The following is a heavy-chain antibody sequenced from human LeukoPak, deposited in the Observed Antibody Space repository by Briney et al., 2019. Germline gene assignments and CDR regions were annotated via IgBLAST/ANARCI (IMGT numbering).Heavy chain of an antibody. Sequence: GGSLRLSCAASGFTFSSYGMHWVRQAPGKGLEWVAVIWYDGSNKYYADSVKGRFTISRDNSKNTLYLQMNSLRAEDTAVYYCASDLTGATVTTYFDYWGQGTLVTVSS. V-gene: IGHV3-33*01. CDR3: ASDLTGATVTTYFDY. CDR1: GFTFSSYG. D-gene: IGHD4-17*01. J-gene: IGHJ4*02. CDR2: IWYDGSNK.